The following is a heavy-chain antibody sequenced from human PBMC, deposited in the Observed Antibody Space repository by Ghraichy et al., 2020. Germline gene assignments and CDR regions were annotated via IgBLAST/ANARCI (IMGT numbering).Heavy chain of an antibody. D-gene: IGHD5-24*01. CDR2: IYPGDSDT. CDR3: ARLRDDYSLGYYYYGMDV. CDR1: GYSFINFW. Sequence: GESLNISCKGSGYSFINFWVGWVRQMPGKGLEWMGIIYPGDSDTRYSPSFQGQVTISADKSISTAYLQWSSLKASDTAIYYCARLRDDYSLGYYYYGMDVWGQGTTVTVSS. J-gene: IGHJ6*02. V-gene: IGHV5-51*01.